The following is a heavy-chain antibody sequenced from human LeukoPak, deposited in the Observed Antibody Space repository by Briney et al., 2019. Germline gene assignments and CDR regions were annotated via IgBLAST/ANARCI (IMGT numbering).Heavy chain of an antibody. Sequence: SETLPLTCAVSGGSFSGYYWSWIRQPPGKGLEWIGEINHSGSTNYNPSLKSRVTISVDTSKNQFSLKLSSVTAADTAVYYCARGPYSYGLYYYYGMDVWGQGTMVTVSS. CDR3: ARGPYSYGLYYYYGMDV. CDR2: INHSGST. D-gene: IGHD5-18*01. V-gene: IGHV4-34*01. CDR1: GGSFSGYY. J-gene: IGHJ6*02.